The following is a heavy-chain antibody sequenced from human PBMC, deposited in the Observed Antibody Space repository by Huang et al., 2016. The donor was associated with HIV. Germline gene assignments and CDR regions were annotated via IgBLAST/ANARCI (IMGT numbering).Heavy chain of an antibody. D-gene: IGHD3-22*01. J-gene: IGHJ4*02. Sequence: HVRLQESGPGLVKPSQTLALTCTVSGVPISSGGYYWTWIRQPPGKGLEWIGYVYYSGSTHYNPSLKSRLTISVDMSKNQFYLKVNSVTAADTAVYYCARAPYDSRGYYWWGQGALVTVSS. CDR2: VYYSGST. V-gene: IGHV4-30-4*01. CDR3: ARAPYDSRGYYW. CDR1: GVPISSGGYY.